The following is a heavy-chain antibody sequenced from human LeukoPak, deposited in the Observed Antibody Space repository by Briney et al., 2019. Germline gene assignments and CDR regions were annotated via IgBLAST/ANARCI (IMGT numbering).Heavy chain of an antibody. CDR2: IYHSGST. Sequence: SETLSLTCTVSGGSISSSSYYWGWIRQPPGKGLEWIGSIYHSGSTYYNPSLKSRVTISVDTSKNQFSLKLSSVTAADTAVYYCARESPINYGSGTSHLDYWGQGTLVTVSS. J-gene: IGHJ4*02. V-gene: IGHV4-39*07. CDR1: GGSISSSSYY. D-gene: IGHD3-10*01. CDR3: ARESPINYGSGTSHLDY.